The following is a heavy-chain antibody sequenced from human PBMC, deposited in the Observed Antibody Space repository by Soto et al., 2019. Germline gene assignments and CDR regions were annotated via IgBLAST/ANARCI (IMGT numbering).Heavy chain of an antibody. J-gene: IGHJ4*02. CDR3: ARETANYYDSSGYPTFDY. CDR2: INPNSGGT. CDR1: GYTFTGYY. Sequence: QVQLVQSGAEVKKPGASVKVSCKASGYTFTGYYMHWVRQAPGQGLEWMGWINPNSGGTNYAQKFQGWVTMTRDTSIRIAYMELTRLRSDDTAVYYCARETANYYDSSGYPTFDYWGQGTLVTVSS. D-gene: IGHD3-22*01. V-gene: IGHV1-2*04.